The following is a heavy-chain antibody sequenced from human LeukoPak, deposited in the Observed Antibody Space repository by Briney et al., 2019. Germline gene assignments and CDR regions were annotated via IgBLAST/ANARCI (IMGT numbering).Heavy chain of an antibody. CDR1: GFTFSSYA. CDR2: ISSDGRDK. V-gene: IGHV3-30*04. Sequence: GGSLRLSCAASGFTFSSYAMHWGRQAPGKGLEWVTVISSDGRDKKYADSVKGRFTISRDNSKNTLYLQMNSLRPEDTAVYYCARDLASGSADYYFDYWGQGTLVTVSS. CDR3: ARDLASGSADYYFDY. D-gene: IGHD3-16*01. J-gene: IGHJ4*02.